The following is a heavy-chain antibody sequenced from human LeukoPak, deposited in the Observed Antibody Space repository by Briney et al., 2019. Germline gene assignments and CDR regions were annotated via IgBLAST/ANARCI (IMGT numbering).Heavy chain of an antibody. D-gene: IGHD4-17*01. J-gene: IGHJ6*03. CDR3: ANNGDYGDYYYMDV. Sequence: PGGSLRLSCAASGLTFSRYWMHWVRQAPGKGLEWVAFIRYDGSNKYYADSVKGRFTISRDNSKNTLYLQMNSLRAEDTAVYYCANNGDYGDYYYMDVWGKGTTVTVSS. CDR2: IRYDGSNK. V-gene: IGHV3-30*02. CDR1: GLTFSRYW.